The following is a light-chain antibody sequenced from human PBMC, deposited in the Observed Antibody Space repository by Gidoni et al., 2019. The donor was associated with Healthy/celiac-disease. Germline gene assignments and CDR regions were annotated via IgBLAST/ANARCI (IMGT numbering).Light chain of an antibody. J-gene: IGKJ1*01. Sequence: DIRMTRSPATLSASVGDRVTINCRASQSISGRLAWYQQKPGKVPELLIYKASSLETGVPSRFSGSGSGTEFTLTISSLQPDDFATYYCQQYNNYPWTFGQGTKVEIK. V-gene: IGKV1-5*03. CDR1: QSISGR. CDR2: KAS. CDR3: QQYNNYPWT.